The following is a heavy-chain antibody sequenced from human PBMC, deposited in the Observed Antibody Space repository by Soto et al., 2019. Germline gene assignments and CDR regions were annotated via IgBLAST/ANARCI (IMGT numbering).Heavy chain of an antibody. J-gene: IGHJ4*02. Sequence: QVQLQESGPRLVKPSETLSLTCTVSGGSISSYYWSWIRQPPGKGLEWIGYIYYRGYTNYNPSLKRRVTIXXDXSTXQFSLKLSSVTAADTAVYYCARHRGRSGWYEDFDYWGQGTLVTVSS. V-gene: IGHV4-59*08. D-gene: IGHD6-19*01. CDR2: IYYRGYT. CDR3: ARHRGRSGWYEDFDY. CDR1: GGSISSYY.